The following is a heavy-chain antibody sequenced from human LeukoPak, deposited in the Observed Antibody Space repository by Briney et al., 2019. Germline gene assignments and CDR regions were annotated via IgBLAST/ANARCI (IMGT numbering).Heavy chain of an antibody. J-gene: IGHJ2*01. CDR1: GFTFSSYW. CDR3: AREKDTAMDYWYFDL. V-gene: IGHV3-74*01. Sequence: GGSLRLSCAASGFTFSSYWMHWVRQAPGKGLVWVSRINSDGSSTSYADSVKGRFTISRDNGKTTLYLQMNSLRAEDTAVYYCAREKDTAMDYWYFDLWGRGTLVTVSS. CDR2: INSDGSST. D-gene: IGHD5-18*01.